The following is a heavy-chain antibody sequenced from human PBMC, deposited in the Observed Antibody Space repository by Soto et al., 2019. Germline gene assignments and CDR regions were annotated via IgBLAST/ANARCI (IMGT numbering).Heavy chain of an antibody. CDR3: ARARPPLWFGELLFDY. Sequence: QVQLVQSGAEVKKPGASVKVSCKASGYTFTGYYMHWVRQAPGQGLEWMGWINPNSGGTNYAQKFQGRVTMTRDTSISTAYMELSRLRSDDTAVYYCARARPPLWFGELLFDYWGQGTLVTVSS. D-gene: IGHD3-10*01. V-gene: IGHV1-2*02. CDR2: INPNSGGT. CDR1: GYTFTGYY. J-gene: IGHJ4*02.